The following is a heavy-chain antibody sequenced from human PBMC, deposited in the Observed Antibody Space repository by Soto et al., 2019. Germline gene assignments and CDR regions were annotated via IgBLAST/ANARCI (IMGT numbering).Heavy chain of an antibody. D-gene: IGHD6-6*01. CDR2: DGHSGGST. CDR3: AKDDRGEAALDY. J-gene: IGHJ4*02. V-gene: IGHV3-23*01. Sequence: EVQLLESGEGLVQPGGSLRLSCTASGFTFSNYAMNWVCQVPGKGLQWVATDGHSGGSTYYADSVRGRFSISRDNSKNTLDLQMDSLRVEDTAIYYCAKDDRGEAALDYWGQGSLVTVSS. CDR1: GFTFSNYA.